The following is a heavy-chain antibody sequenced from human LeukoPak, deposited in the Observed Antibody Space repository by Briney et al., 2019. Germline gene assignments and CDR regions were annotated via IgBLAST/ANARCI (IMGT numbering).Heavy chain of an antibody. V-gene: IGHV3-64*01. CDR2: ISSNGGST. CDR3: AANFDY. J-gene: IGHJ4*02. Sequence: PGGSLRLSCAASGFTFSSYAMHWVRHAPGKGLEYVSAISSNGGSTYYANSVKGRFTISRDNSKNTLYLQMGSLRAEDMAVYYCAANFDYWGQGTLVTVSS. CDR1: GFTFSSYA.